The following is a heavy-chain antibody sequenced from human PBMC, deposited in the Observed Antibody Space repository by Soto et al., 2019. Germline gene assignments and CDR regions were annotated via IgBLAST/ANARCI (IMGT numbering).Heavy chain of an antibody. CDR1: GFTFSPYA. V-gene: IGHV3-23*01. J-gene: IGHJ6*02. CDR2: ISGSGGNT. Sequence: GGSLMLSCAASGFTFSPYAMTWVRQAPGKGLEWVSSISGSGGNTNYADSVKGRFTVSRDNSKRTLSLQMNSLTEEDTAIYYCAKGLRRLLRTQYYYGLDVWGRGTTVTVSS. D-gene: IGHD3-16*01. CDR3: AKGLRRLLRTQYYYGLDV.